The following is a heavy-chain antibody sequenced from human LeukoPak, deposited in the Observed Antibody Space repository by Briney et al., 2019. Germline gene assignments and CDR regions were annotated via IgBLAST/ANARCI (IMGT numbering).Heavy chain of an antibody. CDR3: ARTNTVYGHFVY. CDR2: IFPDGRT. CDR1: GLTFTDNY. J-gene: IGHJ4*02. D-gene: IGHD2/OR15-2a*01. V-gene: IGHV3-53*01. Sequence: GGSLRLSCAASGLTFTDNYFSWVRQAPGKGLEWVSVIFPDGRTYHADSVKGRFTISRDRPKNTLLLQMNSLRADDTALYHCARTNTVYGHFVYWAQGILVTVSS.